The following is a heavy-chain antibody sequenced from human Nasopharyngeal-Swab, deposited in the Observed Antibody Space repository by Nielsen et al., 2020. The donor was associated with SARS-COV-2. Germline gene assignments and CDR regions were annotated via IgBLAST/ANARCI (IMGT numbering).Heavy chain of an antibody. D-gene: IGHD1-26*01. V-gene: IGHV5-51*01. CDR2: IYPGDSDT. CDR3: ARSGTYYGMDV. J-gene: IGHJ6*02. CDR1: GYNFASYW. Sequence: GESLKISCQASGYNFASYWIGWVRQMPGRGPEWMGIIYPGDSDTRYSPSFQGQVTISVDKSINTAFLHSSSLKASDIATYYCARSGTYYGMDVWGQGTTVIVSS.